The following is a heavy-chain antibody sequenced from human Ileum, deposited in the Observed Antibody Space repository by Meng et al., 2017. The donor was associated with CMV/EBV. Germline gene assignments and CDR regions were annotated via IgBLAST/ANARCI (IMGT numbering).Heavy chain of an antibody. D-gene: IGHD1/OR15-1a*01. V-gene: IGHV4-39*07. Sequence: QMKQWACGHGLVKLEETLSLTCTVSGDPIRSGSHSWAWFRQTPGKRLEWIGSLYFSWIADDNPSLKSLVTISLHATQKQFSLRLTSVTAADSAVYFCARDLTNKCFYYWGQGNLVTVSS. CDR1: GDPIRSGSHS. CDR3: ARDLTNKCFYY. CDR2: LYFSWIA. J-gene: IGHJ4*02.